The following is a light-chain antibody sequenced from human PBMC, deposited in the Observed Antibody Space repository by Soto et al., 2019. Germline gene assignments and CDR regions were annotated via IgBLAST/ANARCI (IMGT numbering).Light chain of an antibody. V-gene: IGKV3-20*01. J-gene: IGKJ5*01. CDR3: QQFGSSPIT. CDR1: QSVSSY. CDR2: ATS. Sequence: EMVLTQSPDTLSLSPGERATLSCRASQSVSSYLSCYQHKPVQAPRLLIYATSSRATGIPDRFSGSGSGTDFPLTISRLEPEDFAVYYCQQFGSSPITFGQGTRLEIK.